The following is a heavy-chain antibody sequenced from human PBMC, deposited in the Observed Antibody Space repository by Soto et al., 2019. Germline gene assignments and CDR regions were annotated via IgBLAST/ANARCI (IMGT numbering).Heavy chain of an antibody. D-gene: IGHD2-15*01. Sequence: PGGSLRLSCAASGFTFSSYSMNWVRQAPGKGLEWASYISSSSSTIYYADSVKGRFTISRDNAKNSLYLQMNSLRDEDTAVYYCAKVVVAATPYYYYGMDVWGQGTTVTVSS. CDR2: ISSSSSTI. J-gene: IGHJ6*02. CDR1: GFTFSSYS. V-gene: IGHV3-48*02. CDR3: AKVVVAATPYYYYGMDV.